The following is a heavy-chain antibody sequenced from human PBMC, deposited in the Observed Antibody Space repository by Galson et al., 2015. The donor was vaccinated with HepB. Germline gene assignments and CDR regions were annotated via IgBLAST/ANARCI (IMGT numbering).Heavy chain of an antibody. CDR2: IYSGGST. Sequence: SLRLSCAASGFTVSSNYMSWVRQAPGKGLEWVSVIYSGGSTYYADSVKGRFTISRDNSKNTLYLQMNSLRAEDTAVYYCASASCGGDCYFDYWGQGTLVTVSS. D-gene: IGHD2-21*02. CDR3: ASASCGGDCYFDY. V-gene: IGHV3-66*01. CDR1: GFTVSSNY. J-gene: IGHJ4*02.